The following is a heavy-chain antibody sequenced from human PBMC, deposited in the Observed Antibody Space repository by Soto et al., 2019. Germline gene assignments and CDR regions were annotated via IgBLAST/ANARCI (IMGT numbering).Heavy chain of an antibody. CDR3: ARRIAARRLGEGYNWFDP. V-gene: IGHV4-39*01. Sequence: SETLSLTCTVSGGSISSSSYYWGWIRQPPGKGLEWIGSIYYSGSTYYNPSLKSRVTISVDTSKNQFSLKLSSLTAADTAVYYCARRIAARRLGEGYNWFDPWGQGTLVTVSS. J-gene: IGHJ5*02. CDR2: IYYSGST. CDR1: GGSISSSSYY. D-gene: IGHD6-6*01.